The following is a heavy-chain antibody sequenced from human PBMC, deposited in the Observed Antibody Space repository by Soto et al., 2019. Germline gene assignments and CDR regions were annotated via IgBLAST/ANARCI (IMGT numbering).Heavy chain of an antibody. Sequence: PSETLSLTCTVSGGSISSYYWSWIRQPPGKGLEWIGEIYHSGSTNYNPSLKSRVTISVDRSKNQFSLKLSSVTAADTAVFYCSRLAGYCSGTNCYGYYGMDVWGQGTTVTVSS. J-gene: IGHJ6*02. CDR1: GGSISSYY. CDR3: SRLAGYCSGTNCYGYYGMDV. V-gene: IGHV4-59*12. CDR2: IYHSGST. D-gene: IGHD2-2*01.